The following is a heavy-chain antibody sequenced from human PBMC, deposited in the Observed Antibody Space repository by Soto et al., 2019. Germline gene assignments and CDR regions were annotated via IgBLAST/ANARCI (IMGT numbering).Heavy chain of an antibody. CDR2: ISWNSGSI. V-gene: IGHV3-9*01. D-gene: IGHD2-2*01. CDR3: AKGAYGPAAMYNWFDP. J-gene: IGHJ5*02. CDR1: GFTFDDYA. Sequence: EVQLVESGGGLVQPGRSLSLTCAASGFTFDDYAMHWVRQAPGKGLEWVSGISWNSGSIGYADSVKGRFTISRDNAKNSLYLQMNSLGAEDTALYYCAKGAYGPAAMYNWFDPWGQGTLVTVSS.